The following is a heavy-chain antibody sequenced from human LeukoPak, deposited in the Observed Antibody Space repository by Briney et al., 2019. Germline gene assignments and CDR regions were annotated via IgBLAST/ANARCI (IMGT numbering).Heavy chain of an antibody. Sequence: SETLSLTCTVSGGSVSNGNLFWTWIRQPPGKGLEGIGYIYYSGSTNYNPSLKSRVTISVDTSKNQFSLKLSSVTAADTAVYYCARDYYDSSGYPGGWFDPWGQGTLVTVSS. D-gene: IGHD3-22*01. CDR2: IYYSGST. V-gene: IGHV4-61*01. J-gene: IGHJ5*02. CDR3: ARDYYDSSGYPGGWFDP. CDR1: GGSVSNGNLF.